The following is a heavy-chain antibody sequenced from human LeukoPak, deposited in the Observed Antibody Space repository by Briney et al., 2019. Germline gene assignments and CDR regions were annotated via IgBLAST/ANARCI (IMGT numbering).Heavy chain of an antibody. Sequence: GGSLRLSCEASGFAFSSYSMNWVRQAPGKGLEWVSYISKFGSIYYADSVRGRFTISRDNAKDSLYLQMNSLRDEDTAVYYCVRDPDALDFWGQGTTVTVSS. CDR3: VRDPDALDF. CDR1: GFAFSSYS. J-gene: IGHJ6*02. V-gene: IGHV3-48*02. CDR2: ISKFGSI.